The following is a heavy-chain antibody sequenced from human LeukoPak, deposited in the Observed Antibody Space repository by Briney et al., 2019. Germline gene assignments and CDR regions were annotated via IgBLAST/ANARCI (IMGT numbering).Heavy chain of an antibody. CDR2: IIPIFATT. J-gene: IGHJ6*03. V-gene: IGHV1-69*13. CDR1: GYTFTSYY. Sequence: SVKVSCKASGYTFTSYYMHWVRQAPGQGLEWMAGIIPIFATTNYEQAFQGRLSLTADESTNTVYIELSGLIYDDTAVYYCARGSPVTFVHTPEGYYHYYMDVWGEGTTVTISS. D-gene: IGHD5-12*01. CDR3: ARGSPVTFVHTPEGYYHYYMDV.